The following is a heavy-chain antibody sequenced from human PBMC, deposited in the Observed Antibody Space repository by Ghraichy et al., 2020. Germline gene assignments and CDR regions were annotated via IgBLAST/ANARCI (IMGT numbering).Heavy chain of an antibody. Sequence: GGSLRLSCAASGFTFSNAWMSWVRQAPGKGLEWVGRIKSKTDGGTTDYAAPVKGRFTISRDDSKYTLYLQMNSLKTEDTPVYYCTTDLEQQLVRGNYWGQGTLVTVSS. V-gene: IGHV3-15*01. J-gene: IGHJ4*02. CDR1: GFTFSNAW. D-gene: IGHD6-13*01. CDR3: TTDLEQQLVRGNY. CDR2: IKSKTDGGTT.